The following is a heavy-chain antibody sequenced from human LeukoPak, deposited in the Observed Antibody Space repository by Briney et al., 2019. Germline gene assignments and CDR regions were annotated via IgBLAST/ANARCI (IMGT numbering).Heavy chain of an antibody. J-gene: IGHJ6*02. CDR3: AKVLLEWLPTYYYYGMDV. CDR1: GFTFSNHW. V-gene: IGHV3-7*03. Sequence: GGSLRLSCAASGFTFSNHWMTWVRQAPGKGLEWVAHIHPDGSQTQYVDSVRGRFTISRDNAKNSLYLQMNSLRAEDTAVYYCAKVLLEWLPTYYYYGMDVWGQGTTVTVSS. CDR2: IHPDGSQT. D-gene: IGHD3-3*01.